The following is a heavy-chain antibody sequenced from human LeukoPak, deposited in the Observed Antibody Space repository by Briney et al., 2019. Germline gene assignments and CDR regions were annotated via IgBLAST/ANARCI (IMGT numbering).Heavy chain of an antibody. CDR1: GFNFGLYG. D-gene: IGHD3-3*01. Sequence: GGSLRLSCAASGFNFGLYGMHWVRQAPGKGLEWVAVISYDGSNKYYADSVKGRFTISRDNSKNTPYLQMNSLRAEDTAVYYCARKQGGVLRFLEWLSGAFDIWGQGTMVTVSS. J-gene: IGHJ3*02. CDR2: ISYDGSNK. CDR3: ARKQGGVLRFLEWLSGAFDI. V-gene: IGHV3-30-3*01.